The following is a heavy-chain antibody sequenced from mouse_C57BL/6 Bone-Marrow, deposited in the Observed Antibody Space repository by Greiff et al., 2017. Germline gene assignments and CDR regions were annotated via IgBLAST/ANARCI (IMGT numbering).Heavy chain of an antibody. CDR3: ARREADGYYDYFDY. CDR2: INPGSGGT. V-gene: IGHV1-54*01. CDR1: GYAFTNYL. J-gene: IGHJ2*01. D-gene: IGHD2-3*01. Sequence: QVQLQQSGAELVRPGTSVKVSCKASGYAFTNYLIEWVKQRPGQGLEWIGVINPGSGGTNYNEKFKGKATLTADKSSSTAYMQLSSRTSDDSAVYFCARREADGYYDYFDYWGQGTTLTVSS.